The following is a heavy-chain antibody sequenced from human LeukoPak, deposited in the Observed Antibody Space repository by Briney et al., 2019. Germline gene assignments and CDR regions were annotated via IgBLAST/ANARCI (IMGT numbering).Heavy chain of an antibody. CDR3: ARRSNLPSYYDFWSGYAMDV. V-gene: IGHV1-69*06. D-gene: IGHD3-3*01. CDR1: GGTFSSYA. Sequence: VKVSCKASGGTFSSYAISWVRQAPGQGLEWMGGIIPIFGTANYAQKFQGRVTITADKSTSTAYMELSSLRSEDTAVYYCARRSNLPSYYDFWSGYAMDVWAKGPRSPSP. CDR2: IIPIFGTA. J-gene: IGHJ6*03.